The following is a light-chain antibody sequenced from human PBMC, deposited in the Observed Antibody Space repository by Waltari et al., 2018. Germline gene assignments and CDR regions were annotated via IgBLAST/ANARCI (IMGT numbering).Light chain of an antibody. V-gene: IGLV2-23*01. CDR3: CAYAGSSTWV. Sequence: QSALTQPASVAGSPGQSITIACTGTGSDVGKYNRVSWYQQHPGKAPKFLIYEDTKRPSGVSNRFSGSKSGNTASLTISGLQAEDEADYHCCAYAGSSTWVFGGGTKLTVL. J-gene: IGLJ3*02. CDR2: EDT. CDR1: GSDVGKYNR.